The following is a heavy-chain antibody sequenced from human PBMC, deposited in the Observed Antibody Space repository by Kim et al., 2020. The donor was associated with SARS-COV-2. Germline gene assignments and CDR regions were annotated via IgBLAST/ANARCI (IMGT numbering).Heavy chain of an antibody. CDR3: ARDGSGSYYHY. D-gene: IGHD3-10*01. Sequence: GSLRLSCAASGFTFTTYWMSWVRQAPGKGLEWVANIKQDESEKNYVDSVKGRFTISRDNTKNSLYLQMNSLRPEDTAVYYCARDGSGSYYHYWGQGILVTVSS. J-gene: IGHJ4*02. CDR1: GFTFTTYW. CDR2: IKQDESEK. V-gene: IGHV3-7*03.